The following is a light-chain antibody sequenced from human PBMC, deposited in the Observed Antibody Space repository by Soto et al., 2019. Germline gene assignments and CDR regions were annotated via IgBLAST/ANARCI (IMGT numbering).Light chain of an antibody. J-gene: IGLJ1*01. Sequence: QSALTQPTSVSGSPGQSVTISCTGTSSDVGGYNRVSWYRQPPGTAPKLMIYEVSSRPSGVPDRFSGSKSGNTASLTISGLQAEDEADYYCSSYTSSSTYVFGTGNKLTVL. CDR1: SSDVGGYNR. V-gene: IGLV2-18*02. CDR2: EVS. CDR3: SSYTSSSTYV.